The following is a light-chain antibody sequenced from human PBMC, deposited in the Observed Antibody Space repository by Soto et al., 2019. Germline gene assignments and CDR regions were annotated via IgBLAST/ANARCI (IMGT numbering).Light chain of an antibody. J-gene: IGKJ1*01. CDR1: QSVNSN. CDR3: QQYDNWPPWT. Sequence: EVVMTQSPATLSASPGERATLSCRASQSVNSNLAWYQQKPGQAPRLLIYGASTRATGIPARFIGSGSGAEFTLTFSSLQSEDLAVYYCQQYDNWPPWTFGQGTKVDIK. CDR2: GAS. V-gene: IGKV3-15*01.